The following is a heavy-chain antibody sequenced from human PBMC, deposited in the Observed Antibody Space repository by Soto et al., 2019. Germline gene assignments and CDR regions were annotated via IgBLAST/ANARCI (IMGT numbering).Heavy chain of an antibody. CDR1: GYPFTNYY. V-gene: IGHV1-46*01. J-gene: IGHJ4*02. CDR3: ERDSTLAY. CDR2: INPSAGGT. Sequence: GASVKVCFKASGYPFTNYYMHWVRQAPGQGLEWMGIINPSAGGTSYAPKFQARVTMTRDTSTSTVHMELSSLRPDDTAVYYCERDSTLAYWGQGTMVTVSS.